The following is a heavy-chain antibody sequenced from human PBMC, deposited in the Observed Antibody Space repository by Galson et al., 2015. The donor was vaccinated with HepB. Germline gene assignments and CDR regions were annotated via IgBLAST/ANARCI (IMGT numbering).Heavy chain of an antibody. CDR3: ARDEKPFPATVPFDY. J-gene: IGHJ4*02. D-gene: IGHD4-17*01. V-gene: IGHV3-33*01. CDR1: GFTFSSYG. Sequence: SLRLSCAASGFTFSSYGMHWVRQAPGKGLEWVAVIWYVGSNKYYADSVKGRFTISRDNSKSTLYLQMNSLRAEDTAVYYCARDEKPFPATVPFDYWGQGTLVTVSS. CDR2: IWYVGSNK.